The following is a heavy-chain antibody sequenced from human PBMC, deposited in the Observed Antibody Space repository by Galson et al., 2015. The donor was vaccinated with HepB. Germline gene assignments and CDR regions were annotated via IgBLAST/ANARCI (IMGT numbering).Heavy chain of an antibody. D-gene: IGHD3-9*01. CDR3: AVESRGPMNYDILTGYSAANWFDP. CDR2: IDPSDSYT. V-gene: IGHV5-10-1*01. Sequence: QSGAEVKKPGESLRISCKGSGYSFTSYWISWVRQMPGKGLEWMGRIDPSDSYTNYSPSFQGHVTISADKSISTAYLQWSSLKASDTAMYYCAVESRGPMNYDILTGYSAANWFDPWGQGTLVTVSS. CDR1: GYSFTSYW. J-gene: IGHJ5*02.